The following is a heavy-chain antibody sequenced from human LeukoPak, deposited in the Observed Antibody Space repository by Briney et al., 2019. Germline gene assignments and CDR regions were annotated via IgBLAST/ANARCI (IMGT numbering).Heavy chain of an antibody. J-gene: IGHJ6*02. CDR1: GGSISSYY. D-gene: IGHD3-9*01. V-gene: IGHV4-59*01. CDR3: ARVDDILTGSSGMDV. Sequence: SETLSLTCTVSGGSISSYYWSWIRQPPGKGLEWIGYIYYSGSTNYNPSRKSRVTISVDTSKNQFSLKLSSVTAADTAVYYCARVDDILTGSSGMDVWGQGTTVTVSS. CDR2: IYYSGST.